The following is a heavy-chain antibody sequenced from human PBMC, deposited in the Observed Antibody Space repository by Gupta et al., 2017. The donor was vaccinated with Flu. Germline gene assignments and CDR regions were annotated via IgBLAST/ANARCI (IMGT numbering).Heavy chain of an antibody. CDR3: ARHDKGLGTEYSSSSGGLWFDP. CDR2: IYYSGST. V-gene: IGHV4-39*01. D-gene: IGHD6-6*01. Sequence: IRQPPGKGLEWIGSIYYSGSTYYNPSLKSRVTISVDTSKNQFSLKLSSVTAADTAVYYCARHDKGLGTEYSSSSGGLWFDPWGQGTLVTVSS. J-gene: IGHJ5*02.